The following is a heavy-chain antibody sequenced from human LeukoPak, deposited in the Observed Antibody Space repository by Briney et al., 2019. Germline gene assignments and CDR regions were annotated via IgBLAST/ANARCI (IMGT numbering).Heavy chain of an antibody. CDR3: ARAWNFDY. V-gene: IGHV5-51*01. Sequence: GESLKISCQGSGYSFTNYWIAWVRQMPGRGPEWMVIINPSDSDTRYSPSFQGQVTISADKSISTAYLQWSSLKASDSAMYYCARAWNFDYWGQGTLVTVSS. CDR2: INPSDSDT. CDR1: GYSFTNYW. D-gene: IGHD1-1*01. J-gene: IGHJ4*02.